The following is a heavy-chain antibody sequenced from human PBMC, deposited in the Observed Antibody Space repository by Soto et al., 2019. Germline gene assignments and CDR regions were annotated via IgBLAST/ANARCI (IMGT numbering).Heavy chain of an antibody. D-gene: IGHD2-15*01. CDR3: ARAGPCSGGSCDSYGMDV. J-gene: IGHJ6*02. Sequence: GRSLRLSCAAFGFTFSSYSMNWVRQAPGKGLEWVSSISSSSSYIYYADSVKGRFTISRDNAKNSLYLQMNSLRAEDTAVYYCARAGPCSGGSCDSYGMDVWGQGTTVTVSS. CDR1: GFTFSSYS. V-gene: IGHV3-21*01. CDR2: ISSSSSYI.